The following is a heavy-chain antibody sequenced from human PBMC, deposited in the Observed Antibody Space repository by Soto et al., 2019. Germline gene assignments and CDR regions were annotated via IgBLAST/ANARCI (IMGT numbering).Heavy chain of an antibody. CDR3: ARGYYDYVWGSYRPDAFDI. D-gene: IGHD3-16*02. V-gene: IGHV4-30-2*01. CDR1: GGSISSGGYS. J-gene: IGHJ3*02. Sequence: QLQLQESGSGLVKPSQTLSLTCAVSGGSISSGGYSWSWIRQPPGKGLEWIGYIYHSGSTYYNPSLKSRVTISVDRSENQFSLKLSSVTAADTAVYYCARGYYDYVWGSYRPDAFDIWGQGTMVTVSS. CDR2: IYHSGST.